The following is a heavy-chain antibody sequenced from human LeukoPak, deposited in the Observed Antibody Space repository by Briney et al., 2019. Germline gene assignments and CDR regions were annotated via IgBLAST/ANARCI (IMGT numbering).Heavy chain of an antibody. J-gene: IGHJ3*01. CDR1: GFTFEDYG. Sequence: PGGSLRLSCAASGFTFEDYGMSWVRQGPGKGLEWVSAIDRNGDSTGYADSVKGRFTISRDNAKNSLYYCARDHKGGDGADAFDLWGHGTMVTVSS. CDR2: IDRNGDST. CDR3: L. D-gene: IGHD5-24*01. V-gene: IGHV3-20*01.